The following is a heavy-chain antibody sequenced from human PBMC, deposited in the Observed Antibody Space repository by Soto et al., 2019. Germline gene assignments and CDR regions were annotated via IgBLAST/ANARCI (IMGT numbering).Heavy chain of an antibody. CDR2: ISNDGSIT. V-gene: IGHV3-23*01. Sequence: LRLSCAASGFSLGSNSMAWVRQAPGERLQWISGISNDGSITFYVDSVRGRFTISRDTSRNTLYPQMDSLRVEDTALYFCAKWSGFGDAWGQGTLVTVSS. J-gene: IGHJ5*02. D-gene: IGHD3-10*01. CDR1: GFSLGSNS. CDR3: AKWSGFGDA.